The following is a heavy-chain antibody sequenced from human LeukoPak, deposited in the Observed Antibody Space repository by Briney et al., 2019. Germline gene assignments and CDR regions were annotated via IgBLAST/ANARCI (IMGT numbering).Heavy chain of an antibody. V-gene: IGHV3-53*01. J-gene: IGHJ4*02. CDR1: GFTVSSNY. CDR2: IYSGGST. Sequence: GGSLRLSCAASGFTVSSNYMSWVRQAPGRGLEWVSVIYSGGSTYYADSVKGRFTISRDNSKNTLYLQMNSLRAEDTAVYYCAREDRSSSGWFDYWGQGTLVTVSS. D-gene: IGHD6-19*01. CDR3: AREDRSSSGWFDY.